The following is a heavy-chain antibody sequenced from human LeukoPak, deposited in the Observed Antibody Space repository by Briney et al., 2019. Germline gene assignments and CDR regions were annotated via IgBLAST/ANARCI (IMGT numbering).Heavy chain of an antibody. CDR1: GYTFTSYG. CDR2: ISAYNGNT. D-gene: IGHD3-9*01. Sequence: ASVKVSCKASGYTFTSYGISWVRQAPGQGLEWMGWISAYNGNTNYAQKLQGRVTMTTDTPTSTAYMELRSLRSDDTAVYYCARDPSMYYDILTGYYRGPFDYWGQGTLVTVSS. J-gene: IGHJ4*02. V-gene: IGHV1-18*01. CDR3: ARDPSMYYDILTGYYRGPFDY.